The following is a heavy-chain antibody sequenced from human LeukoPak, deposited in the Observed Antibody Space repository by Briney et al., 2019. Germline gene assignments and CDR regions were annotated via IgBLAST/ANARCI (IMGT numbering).Heavy chain of an antibody. D-gene: IGHD2-21*01. Sequence: GGSLRLSCAASGFTFSSNWMSWVRQAPGKGLEWAATINQDESEKYYVDSMKGRFTISRDNAKNSLYLQMNSLRADDSGVYYCARGRDLLNWGQGTLVTVSS. CDR1: GFTFSSNW. V-gene: IGHV3-7*01. CDR3: ARGRDLLN. CDR2: INQDESEK. J-gene: IGHJ4*02.